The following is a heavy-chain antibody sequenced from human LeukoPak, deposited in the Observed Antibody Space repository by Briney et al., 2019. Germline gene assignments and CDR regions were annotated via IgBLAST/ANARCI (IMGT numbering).Heavy chain of an antibody. D-gene: IGHD6-13*01. CDR2: ISSSSSYI. CDR1: GFTFSSYS. J-gene: IGHJ4*02. V-gene: IGHV3-21*01. Sequence: GGSLRLSCAASGFTFSSYSMNWVRQAPGKGLEWVPSISSSSSYIYYADSVKGRFTISRDNAKNSLYLQMNSLRPEDTAVYYCASHAPGSSWYYWGQGTLVTASS. CDR3: ASHAPGSSWYY.